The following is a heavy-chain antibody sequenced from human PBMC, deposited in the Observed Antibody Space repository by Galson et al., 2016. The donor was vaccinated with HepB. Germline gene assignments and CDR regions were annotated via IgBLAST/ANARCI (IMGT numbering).Heavy chain of an antibody. V-gene: IGHV3-13*04. CDR3: VRRGRSRNGDVWYFDL. CDR2: IGTGGDT. D-gene: IGHD6-13*01. J-gene: IGHJ2*01. CDR1: GFTFSRSD. Sequence: SLRLSCAASGFTFSRSDMHWVRQAAGKGLEWVSAIGTGGDTYYSGSVKDRFTISRENARNSLYLQMNSLTVGDTAVYYCVRRGRSRNGDVWYFDLWGRGTLVTVSS.